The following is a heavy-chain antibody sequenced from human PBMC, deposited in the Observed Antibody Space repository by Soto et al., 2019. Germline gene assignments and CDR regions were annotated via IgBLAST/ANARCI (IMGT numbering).Heavy chain of an antibody. J-gene: IGHJ4*02. Sequence: GGSLRLSCAASGFTFSSYAMSWVRQAPGKGLEWVSAISGSGGSTYYADSVKGRFTISRDNSKNTLYLQMNSLRAEDTAVYYCAKHPIAYCSGGSCYPNRRQFDYWGQGTLVTVSS. D-gene: IGHD2-15*01. V-gene: IGHV3-23*01. CDR2: ISGSGGST. CDR1: GFTFSSYA. CDR3: AKHPIAYCSGGSCYPNRRQFDY.